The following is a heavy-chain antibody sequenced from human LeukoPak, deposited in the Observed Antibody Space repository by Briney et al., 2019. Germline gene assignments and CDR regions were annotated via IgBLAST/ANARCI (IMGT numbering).Heavy chain of an antibody. CDR1: GSTVNSKY. CDR3: ARDSPLDY. CDR2: VYSGGQT. V-gene: IGHV3-53*01. Sequence: GGPLRLSCAASGSTVNSKYMSWVRQAPGTGLEWVSVVYSGGQTYYADSVKGRFTISRDNAKNSLYLQMNSLRAEDTAVYYCARDSPLDYWGQGTLVTVSS. J-gene: IGHJ4*02.